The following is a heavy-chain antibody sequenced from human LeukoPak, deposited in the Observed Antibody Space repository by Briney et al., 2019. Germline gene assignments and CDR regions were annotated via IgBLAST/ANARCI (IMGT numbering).Heavy chain of an antibody. CDR2: IYYSGST. V-gene: IGHV4-39*07. CDR3: ARRRYRVGAKPHFDY. CDR1: GGSISSSSYY. J-gene: IGHJ4*02. Sequence: SETLSFTCTVSGGSISSSSYYWGWIRQPPGKGLEWIGSIYYSGSTYYNPSLKSRVTISVDTSKNQFSLKLSSVTAADTAVYYCARRRYRVGAKPHFDYWGQGTLVTVSS. D-gene: IGHD1-26*01.